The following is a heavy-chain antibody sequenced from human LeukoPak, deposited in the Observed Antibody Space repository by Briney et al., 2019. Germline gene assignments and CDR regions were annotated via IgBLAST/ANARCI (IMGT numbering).Heavy chain of an antibody. Sequence: ASVKVSCKASGGTFSSYAISWVRQAPGQGLEWMGWISAYNGNTNYAQKLQGRVTMTTDTSTSTAYMELRSLRSDDTAVYYCARVRPSYYYDSSGYYRPFDYWGQGTLVTVSS. CDR2: ISAYNGNT. CDR3: ARVRPSYYYDSSGYYRPFDY. D-gene: IGHD3-22*01. J-gene: IGHJ4*02. CDR1: GGTFSSYA. V-gene: IGHV1-18*01.